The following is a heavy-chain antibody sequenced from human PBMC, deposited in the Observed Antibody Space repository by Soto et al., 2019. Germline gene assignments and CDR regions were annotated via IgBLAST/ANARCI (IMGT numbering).Heavy chain of an antibody. CDR1: GASLSSYY. V-gene: IGHV4-59*01. D-gene: IGHD3-3*01. CDR2: IYYSGST. J-gene: IGHJ6*02. CDR3: SRLPHDDFWRGYYSHSLYPYYYLMDV. Sequence: PSETLSLPCTVYGASLSSYYWRWIRQRSGKGLECIGYIYYSGSTYYNPSLKSRVTLSVDTSKNQFSLKLSSVTAADTAVYYCSRLPHDDFWRGYYSHSLYPYYYLMDVWGQGSKVTVSS.